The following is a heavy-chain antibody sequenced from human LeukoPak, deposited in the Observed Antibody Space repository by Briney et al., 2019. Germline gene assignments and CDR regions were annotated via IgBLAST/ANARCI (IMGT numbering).Heavy chain of an antibody. CDR3: ARHRRYRSPTDH. V-gene: IGHV4-39*01. CDR1: GGSISSTTYY. CDR2: IYYAGTT. D-gene: IGHD5-18*01. J-gene: IGHJ4*02. Sequence: SETLSLTCTVSGGSISSTTYYWGWIRQPPGKGLEWIAMIYYAGTTYYNPSLMSRVTISVDTSKSQFSLKLRSVTAADTAVYYCARHRRYRSPTDHWGQGTLVTVSS.